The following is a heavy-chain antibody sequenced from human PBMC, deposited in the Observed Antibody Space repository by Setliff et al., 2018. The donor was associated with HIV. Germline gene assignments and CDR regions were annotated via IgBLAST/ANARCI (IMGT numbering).Heavy chain of an antibody. CDR2: ISSDSGTI. V-gene: IGHV3-48*04. CDR1: GFTFSGYP. J-gene: IGHJ4*02. CDR3: VRETVGAFDH. Sequence: GSLRLSCAAFGFTFSGYPMNWVRQAPGKRLEWVSYISSDSGTIYYADSVRGRFTISRDNAKNSLYLQMNSLRADKTAVYYCVRETVGAFDHWGQGKLVTVSS.